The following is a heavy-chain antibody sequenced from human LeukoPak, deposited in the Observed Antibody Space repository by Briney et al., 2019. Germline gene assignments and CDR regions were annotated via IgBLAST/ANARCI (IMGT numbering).Heavy chain of an antibody. CDR1: GITFSSYG. D-gene: IGHD3-10*01. V-gene: IGHV3-23*01. Sequence: SGGSLRLSCAASGITFSSYGMSWVRQAPGKGLEWVSAISGSGGSTYYADSVKGRFTISRDNSKNTLYLQMNSLRAEDTAVYYCAKDRGVAPVVSAFDIWGQGTMVTVSS. CDR3: AKDRGVAPVVSAFDI. J-gene: IGHJ3*02. CDR2: ISGSGGST.